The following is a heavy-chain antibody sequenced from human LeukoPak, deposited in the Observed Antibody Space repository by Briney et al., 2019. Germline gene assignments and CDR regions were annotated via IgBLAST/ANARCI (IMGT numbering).Heavy chain of an antibody. J-gene: IGHJ4*02. CDR2: ISYDGSNK. V-gene: IGHV3-30*18. CDR1: GFTFSSYG. Sequence: PGRSLRLSCAASGFTFSSYGMHWVRRAPGKGLEWVAVISYDGSNKYYADSVKGRFTISRDNSKNTLYLQMNSLRAEDTAVYYCAKDLLGGGLDYWGQGTLVTVSS. CDR3: AKDLLGGGLDY. D-gene: IGHD3-16*01.